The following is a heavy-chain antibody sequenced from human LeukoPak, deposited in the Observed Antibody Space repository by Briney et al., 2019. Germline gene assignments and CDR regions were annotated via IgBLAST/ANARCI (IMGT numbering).Heavy chain of an antibody. CDR2: TPYDGSKI. D-gene: IGHD1-26*01. CDR3: AKAEREGGSPFGFDI. CDR1: GFTFTSYG. J-gene: IGHJ3*02. V-gene: IGHV3-30*18. Sequence: GGSLRLSCAASGFTFTSYGMHWVHQAPGKGLEWVAVTPYDGSKIHYIDSVRGRFIISRDNSKNTLYLQINSLRPEDTAVYYCAKAEREGGSPFGFDIWGQGTMVTVSS.